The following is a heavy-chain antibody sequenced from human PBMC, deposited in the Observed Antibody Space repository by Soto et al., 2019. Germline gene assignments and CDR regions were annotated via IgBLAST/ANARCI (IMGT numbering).Heavy chain of an antibody. Sequence: EASVEVSCKASGYTFTSYYMHWVRQAPGQGLEGMGIINPSGGSTSYAQKFQGRVTMTRDTSTSTVYMELSSLRSEDTAVYYCARAALPPRGYSGYEIGDPFDYWGQGTLVTVSS. V-gene: IGHV1-46*01. D-gene: IGHD5-12*01. CDR3: ARAALPPRGYSGYEIGDPFDY. J-gene: IGHJ4*02. CDR2: INPSGGST. CDR1: GYTFTSYY.